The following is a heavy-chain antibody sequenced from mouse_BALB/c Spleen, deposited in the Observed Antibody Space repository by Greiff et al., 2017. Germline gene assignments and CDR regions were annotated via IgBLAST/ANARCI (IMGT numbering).Heavy chain of an antibody. CDR1: GFSLSRYS. CDR3: AQAYYGNYGWFAY. J-gene: IGHJ3*01. CDR2: IWGGGST. D-gene: IGHD2-10*01. V-gene: IGHV2-6-4*01. Sequence: QVTLKESGPGLVAPSQSLSITCTVSGFSLSRYSVHWVRQPPGKGLEWLGMIWGGGSTDYNSALKSRLSISKDNSKSQVFLKMNSLQTDDTAMYYCAQAYYGNYGWFAYWGQGTLVTVSA.